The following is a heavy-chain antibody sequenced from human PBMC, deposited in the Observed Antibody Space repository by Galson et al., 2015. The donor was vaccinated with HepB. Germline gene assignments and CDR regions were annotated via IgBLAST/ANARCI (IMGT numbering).Heavy chain of an antibody. D-gene: IGHD3-3*01. CDR1: GYTLTEPP. J-gene: IGHJ6*03. CDR3: ATDSAYDFWSGSPFRYYYMDV. CDR2: FDPQDRET. V-gene: IGHV1-24*01. Sequence: SVNVSCKVSGYTLTEPPIHWVRQAPGKGLEWMGAFDPQDRETIYAQKFQGRVTMTADTSTDTAYMELSSLRSEDTAVYYCATDSAYDFWSGSPFRYYYMDVWGKGTTVTVSS.